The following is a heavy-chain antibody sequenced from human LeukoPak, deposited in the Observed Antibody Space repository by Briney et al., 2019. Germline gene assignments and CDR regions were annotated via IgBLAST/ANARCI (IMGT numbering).Heavy chain of an antibody. V-gene: IGHV3-21*01. Sequence: GGSLRLSCAASGFTFTSYRMNWVRQAPGKGLEWVSSISSGSGYIYYADSLKGRFTITRDNAKNSLYLQMSSLRAEDTAVYYCATEYSSSSRGSFDYWGQGTLVTVSS. D-gene: IGHD6-6*01. CDR1: GFTFTSYR. CDR3: ATEYSSSSRGSFDY. J-gene: IGHJ4*02. CDR2: ISSGSGYI.